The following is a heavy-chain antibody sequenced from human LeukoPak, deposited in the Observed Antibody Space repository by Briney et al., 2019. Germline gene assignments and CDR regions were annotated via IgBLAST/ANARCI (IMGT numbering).Heavy chain of an antibody. CDR1: GGTFSSYA. Sequence: GASVKVSCKASGGTFSSYAISWVRQAPGQGLECMGRIIPILGIANYAQKFQGRVTITADKSTSTAYMELSSLRSEDTAVYYCARSSREWELPVDYWGQGTLVTVSS. CDR2: IIPILGIA. CDR3: ARSSREWELPVDY. V-gene: IGHV1-69*04. J-gene: IGHJ4*02. D-gene: IGHD1-26*01.